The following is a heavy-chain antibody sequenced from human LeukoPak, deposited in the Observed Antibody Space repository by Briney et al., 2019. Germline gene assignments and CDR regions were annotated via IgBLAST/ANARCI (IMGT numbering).Heavy chain of an antibody. Sequence: GGSLRLSCAASGFTFSSYAMHWVRQAPGKGLEWVAVISYDGSNKYYADSVKGRFTISRDNSKNTLYLQMNSLRAEDTAVYYCASGYCSGGSCYSTGAFDIWGQGTMVTVSS. D-gene: IGHD2-15*01. CDR1: GFTFSSYA. CDR2: ISYDGSNK. CDR3: ASGYCSGGSCYSTGAFDI. V-gene: IGHV3-30-3*01. J-gene: IGHJ3*02.